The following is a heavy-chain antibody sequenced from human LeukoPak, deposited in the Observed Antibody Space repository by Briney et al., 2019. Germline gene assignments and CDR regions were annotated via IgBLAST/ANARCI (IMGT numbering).Heavy chain of an antibody. CDR3: VRDIYDDNN. CDR1: GGSISTGGYS. Sequence: SETLSLTCAVSGGSISTGGYSWSWIRQPPGKTLEWIGYIYDSGRAYYNPSLKSRVTISMDTSSNHFSLKLRSVTAADTAVYYCVRDIYDDNNWGQGTLVTVSS. D-gene: IGHD3-16*01. J-gene: IGHJ4*02. CDR2: IYDSGRA. V-gene: IGHV4-30-4*07.